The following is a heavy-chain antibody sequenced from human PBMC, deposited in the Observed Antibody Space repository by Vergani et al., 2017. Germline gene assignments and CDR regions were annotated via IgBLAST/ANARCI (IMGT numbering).Heavy chain of an antibody. Sequence: QVQLQESGPGLVQPSETLSLTCTVSGGPISSYYWSWIRQPAGKGLEWIGRIYTSGSTNYNPSLKSRVTMSVDTSKNQFALKLNSVTAADTAVYYCARGGGGGKGDAFDIWGQGTMVTVSS. J-gene: IGHJ3*02. CDR1: GGPISSYY. CDR2: IYTSGST. CDR3: ARGGGGGKGDAFDI. V-gene: IGHV4-4*07. D-gene: IGHD3-16*01.